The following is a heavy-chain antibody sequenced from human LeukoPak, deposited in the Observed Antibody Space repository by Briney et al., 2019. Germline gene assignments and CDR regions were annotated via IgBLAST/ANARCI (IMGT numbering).Heavy chain of an antibody. J-gene: IGHJ3*02. D-gene: IGHD2-15*01. CDR1: GFTFSAYS. Sequence: GGSLRLSCAASGFTFSAYSLNWVRQAPGKGLVWVSYISSDSRTIFYADSVKGRFTISRDNAKNSLYLQMNSLRAEDTALYYCARYCSGGNCYSAFDIWGQGTMVTVSS. CDR2: ISSDSRTI. CDR3: ARYCSGGNCYSAFDI. V-gene: IGHV3-48*04.